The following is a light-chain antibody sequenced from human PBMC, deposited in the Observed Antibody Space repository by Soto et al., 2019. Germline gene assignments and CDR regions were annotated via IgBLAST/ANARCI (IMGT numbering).Light chain of an antibody. CDR1: QSIGTW. CDR3: HNYNRYST. CDR2: KAS. V-gene: IGKV1-5*03. Sequence: DIEMTQSPSTLSASVGDRVTITCRASQSIGTWLAWYQQKPGKAPKILIYKASNLEIGVPSRFSGSGSGTEFALTISSLQPDAFATYYCHNYNRYSTFGQGTKVEIK. J-gene: IGKJ1*01.